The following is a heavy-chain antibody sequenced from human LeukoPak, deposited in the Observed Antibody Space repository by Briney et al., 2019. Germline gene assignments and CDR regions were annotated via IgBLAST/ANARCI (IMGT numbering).Heavy chain of an antibody. CDR2: INPNSGGT. CDR3: ARSTVTTSWAFDI. CDR1: GYTFTGYY. Sequence: ASVKVSCKASGYTFTGYYMHWVPQAPGQGLEWMGWINPNSGGTNYAQKFQGWVTMTRDTSISTAYMELSRLRSDDTAVYYCARSTVTTSWAFDIWGQGTMVTVSS. D-gene: IGHD4-17*01. J-gene: IGHJ3*02. V-gene: IGHV1-2*04.